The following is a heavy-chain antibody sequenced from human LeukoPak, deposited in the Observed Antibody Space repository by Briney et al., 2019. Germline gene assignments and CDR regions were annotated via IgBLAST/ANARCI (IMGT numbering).Heavy chain of an antibody. CDR3: AGERGEEYSSGWYKTNFFYN. Sequence: PSETLSLTCTVSGDSFTSVTDYWAWIRQPPGKGLEWIATGDYSGGTYYNPSLESRVAISADMSKNQISLQLTSVTGADTAVYYCAGERGEEYSSGWYKTNFFYNWGQGTLVTVSS. V-gene: IGHV4-39*07. D-gene: IGHD6-19*01. J-gene: IGHJ4*02. CDR1: GDSFTSVTDY. CDR2: GDYSGGT.